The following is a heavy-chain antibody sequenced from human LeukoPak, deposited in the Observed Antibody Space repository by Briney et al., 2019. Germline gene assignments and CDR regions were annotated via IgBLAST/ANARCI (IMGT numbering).Heavy chain of an antibody. V-gene: IGHV3-30*18. CDR1: GFTFSDYG. D-gene: IGHD4-17*01. J-gene: IGHJ4*02. Sequence: GGSLRLSCAASGFTFSDYGMHWVRQAPAKGLAWVAVISYDGSNKYSADSVKGRFTISRDNSKNTLYLQMNSLRAEDTAVYYCVKDEDYGDYVLSYWGQGTLVTVSS. CDR2: ISYDGSNK. CDR3: VKDEDYGDYVLSY.